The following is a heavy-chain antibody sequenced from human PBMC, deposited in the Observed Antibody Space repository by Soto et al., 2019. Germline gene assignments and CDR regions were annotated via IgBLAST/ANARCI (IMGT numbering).Heavy chain of an antibody. CDR3: AKGRFLEWLFDYMDV. J-gene: IGHJ6*03. CDR1: GFTFDDYA. D-gene: IGHD3-3*01. CDR2: ISWNSGSI. Sequence: EVQLVESGGGLVQPGRSLRLSCAASGFTFDDYAMHWVRQAPGKGLKWVSGISWNSGSIGYADSVKGRFTISRDNAKNSLYLQMNSLRAEDTALYYFAKGRFLEWLFDYMDVWGKGTTVTVSS. V-gene: IGHV3-9*01.